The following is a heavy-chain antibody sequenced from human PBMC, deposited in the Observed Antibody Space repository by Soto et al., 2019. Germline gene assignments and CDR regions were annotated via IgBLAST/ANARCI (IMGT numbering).Heavy chain of an antibody. Sequence: QVQLVESGGGAVQPGRSLRLSCAASRFTFSNYGMHWVRQAPGKGLEWVAVISDDGRNKYYVDSVKGRFTISRDNSKNTLYLQMNSLRGDDTAVFYCAKDLNAFWSGLDYWGQGTLVTVSS. CDR3: AKDLNAFWSGLDY. V-gene: IGHV3-30*18. CDR2: ISDDGRNK. J-gene: IGHJ4*02. D-gene: IGHD3-3*01. CDR1: RFTFSNYG.